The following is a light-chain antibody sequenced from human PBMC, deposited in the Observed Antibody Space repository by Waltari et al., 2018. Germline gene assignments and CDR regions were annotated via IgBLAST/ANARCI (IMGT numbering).Light chain of an antibody. CDR1: QTISTY. V-gene: IGKV1-39*01. CDR3: QQSFYVPIS. J-gene: IGKJ5*01. Sequence: DIQMTQSPASLSASIGDRVIITCRASQTISTYLNWYQQKMGQAPKLLISAASTVHNGVPPRFSGSGSGTDFTLTISSVQPEDFGDYFCQQSFYVPISVGQGTRLDIK. CDR2: AAS.